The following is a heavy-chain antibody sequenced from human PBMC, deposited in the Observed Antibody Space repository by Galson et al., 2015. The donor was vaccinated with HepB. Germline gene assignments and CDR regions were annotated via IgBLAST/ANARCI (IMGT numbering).Heavy chain of an antibody. J-gene: IGHJ4*02. CDR3: ARDPSTKRGYSA. CDR2: ISSSSSTI. V-gene: IGHV3-48*02. CDR1: GFTFSSYS. Sequence: SLRLSCAASGFTFSSYSMNWVRQAPGKGLEWVSYISSSSSTIYYADSVKGRFTISRDNAENSLYLQMNSLRDEDTAVYYCARDPSTKRGYSAWGQGTLVTVSS. D-gene: IGHD5-18*01.